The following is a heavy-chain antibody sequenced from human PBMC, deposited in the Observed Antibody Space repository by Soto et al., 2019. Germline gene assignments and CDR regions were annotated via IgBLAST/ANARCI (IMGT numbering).Heavy chain of an antibody. CDR1: GFSLSSNGVG. Sequence: QITLRESGPALVRPTQTLTLTCTFSGFSLSSNGVGVGWIRQPPGKALEWLALIYWDDDHRYSPSLKTRHTLTKDTPTNQVVLTMTKLDPVDTATYYCAREMYYSTYFGSWGQGTLVTVSS. V-gene: IGHV2-5*02. D-gene: IGHD3-10*01. CDR2: IYWDDDH. J-gene: IGHJ4*02. CDR3: AREMYYSTYFGS.